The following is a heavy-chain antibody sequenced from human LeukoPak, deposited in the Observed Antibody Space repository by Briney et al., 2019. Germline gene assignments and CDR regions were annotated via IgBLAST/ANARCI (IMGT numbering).Heavy chain of an antibody. V-gene: IGHV3-23*01. CDR1: GFTFSSYA. D-gene: IGHD3-3*01. CDR3: AKDHDFWSGYRHYFDY. Sequence: GGSLRLSCAASGFTFSSYAMSWVRQAPGKGLEWVSAISGSGGSTYYADSVKGRFTISRDNSKNTLYLQMNSLRAEDTAVYYCAKDHDFWSGYRHYFDYWGQGTLVTVSS. J-gene: IGHJ4*02. CDR2: ISGSGGST.